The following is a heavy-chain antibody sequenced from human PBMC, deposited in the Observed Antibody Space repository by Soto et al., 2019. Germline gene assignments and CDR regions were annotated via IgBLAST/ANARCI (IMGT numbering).Heavy chain of an antibody. J-gene: IGHJ5*02. D-gene: IGHD6-13*01. CDR2: IYPGDSDT. Sequence: GEYLTITCVGSGHSFTRYWIGWVRPMPGKGLEWMGIIYPGDSDTRYSPSFQGQVTISADKAISTAYLQWSSLKASDTAMYYCGRAAAGTLFWFDPWGQGTLVTVSS. V-gene: IGHV5-51*01. CDR3: GRAAAGTLFWFDP. CDR1: GHSFTRYW.